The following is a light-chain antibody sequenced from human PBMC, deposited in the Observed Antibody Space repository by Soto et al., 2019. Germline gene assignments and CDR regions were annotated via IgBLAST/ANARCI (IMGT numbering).Light chain of an antibody. J-gene: IGLJ3*02. CDR3: GTWDSSMSAGV. CDR1: SSNIGNND. Sequence: QSVLTQPPSVSAAPGQKVTISCSGSSSNIGNNDVSWYQQLPGTAPKLLIYDNNKRPSGIPDRFSGSKSGTSATLGITGLQTGDEADYYCGTWDSSMSAGVFGGGIQMAV. V-gene: IGLV1-51*01. CDR2: DNN.